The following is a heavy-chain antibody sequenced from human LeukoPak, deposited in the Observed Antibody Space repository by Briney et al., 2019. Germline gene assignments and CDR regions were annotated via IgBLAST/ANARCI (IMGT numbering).Heavy chain of an antibody. J-gene: IGHJ4*02. Sequence: SVKVSCKASGGTFSSYTISWVLQAPGQGLEWMGRIIPILGIANYAQKFQGGVTITADKSTSTAYMELSSLRSEDTAVYYCASSRLQGYSGYDYDDPYDYWGQGTLVTVSS. V-gene: IGHV1-69*02. CDR1: GGTFSSYT. CDR2: IIPILGIA. CDR3: ASSRLQGYSGYDYDDPYDY. D-gene: IGHD5-12*01.